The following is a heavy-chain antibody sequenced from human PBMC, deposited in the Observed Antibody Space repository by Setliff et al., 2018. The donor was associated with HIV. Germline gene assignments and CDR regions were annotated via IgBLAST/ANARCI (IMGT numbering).Heavy chain of an antibody. D-gene: IGHD3-10*01. Sequence: SETLSLTCAVYGGSFDDYYWTWIRQPPGKGLEWIGEIDHSGNIKYHASLKSRVAISKDTSKNQISLKLRSVTAADTAVYYCARGLNYYGSGSYLPLGYWGQGTLVTVSS. CDR3: ARGLNYYGSGSYLPLGY. CDR1: GGSFDDYY. CDR2: IDHSGNI. J-gene: IGHJ4*02. V-gene: IGHV4-34*01.